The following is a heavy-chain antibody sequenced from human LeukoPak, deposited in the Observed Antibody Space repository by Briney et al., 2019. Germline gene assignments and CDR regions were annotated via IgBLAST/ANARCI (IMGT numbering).Heavy chain of an antibody. Sequence: GGSLRLSCAASGFSFSDAWMSWVRQIPGKGLEWVGHIRSTANGYATAYAASVKGMFTISRDDSKNTAYLQMDSLKTEDTAVYYCTGNYYGSGSYADFDYWGQGTLVTVSS. CDR3: TGNYYGSGSYADFDY. D-gene: IGHD3-10*01. CDR1: GFSFSDAW. J-gene: IGHJ4*02. V-gene: IGHV3-73*01. CDR2: IRSTANGYAT.